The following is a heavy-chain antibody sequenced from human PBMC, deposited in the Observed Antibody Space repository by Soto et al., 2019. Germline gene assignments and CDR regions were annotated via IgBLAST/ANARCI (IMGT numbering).Heavy chain of an antibody. J-gene: IGHJ6*02. CDR2: LYHIGST. D-gene: IGHD2-2*01. CDR3: RSSTSCYDESCVDV. Sequence: NLSLTCAFSGYSISSGNYWAWIRQPPGRGLEWIGSLYHIGSTHYNTSLKSRVTISVDTSKNHFSLELSSVTAADTAIYYCRSSTSCYDESCVDVWGQGTMVTVSS. CDR1: GYSISSGNY. V-gene: IGHV4-38-2*01.